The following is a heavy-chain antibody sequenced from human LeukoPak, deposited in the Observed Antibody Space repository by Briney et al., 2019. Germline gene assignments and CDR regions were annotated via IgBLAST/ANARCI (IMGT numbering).Heavy chain of an antibody. J-gene: IGHJ3*02. V-gene: IGHV3-7*04. D-gene: IGHD3-10*01. CDR3: AGSGVPNGFDI. CDR2: INGDGSEK. Sequence: GGSLRLSCAASGFTFSRHWVSWGRQAPGKGLEWVARINGDGSEKDYVDFVKGRFTISSDNRKNLVYLQMNSLRVEDTAVYYCAGSGVPNGFDIWGQGTMVTVSS. CDR1: GFTFSRHW.